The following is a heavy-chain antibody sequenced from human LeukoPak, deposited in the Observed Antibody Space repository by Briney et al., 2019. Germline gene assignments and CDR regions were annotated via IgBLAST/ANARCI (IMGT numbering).Heavy chain of an antibody. CDR2: IYWDDDK. V-gene: IGHV2-5*02. CDR1: GFSLSTRALG. D-gene: IGHD6-13*01. Sequence: SGPTLVKPTQTLTVTCAFSGFSLSTRALGVGWIRQPPGKVLEWLAVIYWDDDKRYSPSLKCRLTITKDISKDQVVLTMTNMDPVDTATYYCALSPDIAAAGIMSWFDPWGQGTLVTVSS. J-gene: IGHJ5*02. CDR3: ALSPDIAAAGIMSWFDP.